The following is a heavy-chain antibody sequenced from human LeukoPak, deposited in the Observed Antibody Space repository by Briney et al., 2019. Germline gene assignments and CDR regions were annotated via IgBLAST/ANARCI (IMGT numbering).Heavy chain of an antibody. Sequence: GGSLRLSCAPPRFTLDHYRMSWVRQAPANGLECLSGINWNGGSTGYVAPGSCRSTISRDNAKNSLYLPMNSLRAEDTALYHCARGQYSASDSGALNWGQG. CDR3: ARGQYSASDSGALN. CDR2: INWNGGST. D-gene: IGHD5-12*01. CDR1: RFTLDHYR. J-gene: IGHJ4*02. V-gene: IGHV3-20*01.